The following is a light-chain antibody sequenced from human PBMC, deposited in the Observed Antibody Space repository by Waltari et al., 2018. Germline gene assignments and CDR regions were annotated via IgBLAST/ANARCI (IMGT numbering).Light chain of an antibody. Sequence: SYELTQPPAVSVSPGQTASITCSGDNLGAKYVSWYQHKAGQSPILLIYKDNKRPSGNPDRFSGSTSGDTATLTISGTQVIDEADYYCQAWAFTGVFGTGTKFTVL. J-gene: IGLJ1*01. CDR1: NLGAKY. V-gene: IGLV3-1*01. CDR2: KDN. CDR3: QAWAFTGV.